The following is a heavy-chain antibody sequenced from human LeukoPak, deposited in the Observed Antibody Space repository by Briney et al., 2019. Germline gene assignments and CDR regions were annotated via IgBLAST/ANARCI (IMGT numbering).Heavy chain of an antibody. Sequence: GKSLRLSCAASGFSFSTYGIHWVRQAPGKGLEWVAVMWYDGSKDYYADSVKGRFTISRDNSKNTLYLQMNSLRAEDTAVYYCAKDWQGNYYDSSGYYPIFDYWGQGTLVTVSS. D-gene: IGHD3-22*01. J-gene: IGHJ4*02. CDR3: AKDWQGNYYDSSGYYPIFDY. CDR1: GFSFSTYG. V-gene: IGHV3-33*06. CDR2: MWYDGSKD.